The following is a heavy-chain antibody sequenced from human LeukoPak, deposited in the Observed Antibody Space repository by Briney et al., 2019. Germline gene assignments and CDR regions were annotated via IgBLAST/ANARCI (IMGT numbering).Heavy chain of an antibody. CDR1: GYSLTSYW. D-gene: IGHD4-17*01. V-gene: IGHV5-51*01. CDR3: ARHGGFRDYLLDY. J-gene: IGHJ4*02. Sequence: GESLKIPCKGSGYSLTSYWIGWVRQMPGKGLEWMGIIYPGDSDTRYSPSFQGQVTISADKSISTAYLQWSSLKASDTAMYYCARHGGFRDYLLDYWGQGTLVTVSS. CDR2: IYPGDSDT.